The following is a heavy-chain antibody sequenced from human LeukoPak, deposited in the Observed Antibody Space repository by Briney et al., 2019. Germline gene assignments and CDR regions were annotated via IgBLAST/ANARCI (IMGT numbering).Heavy chain of an antibody. D-gene: IGHD6-13*01. CDR3: ARDSSSSWYRAFDY. V-gene: IGHV4-61*09. Sequence: SQTLSLTCTVSGDSISRGSYFWNWIRQPAGKGLEWIGHIYTSGGTNYNPSLKSRVTISADTSKNQFSLKLSSVTAADTAVYYCARDSSSSWYRAFDYWGQGTLVTVSS. CDR1: GDSISRGSYF. CDR2: IYTSGGT. J-gene: IGHJ4*02.